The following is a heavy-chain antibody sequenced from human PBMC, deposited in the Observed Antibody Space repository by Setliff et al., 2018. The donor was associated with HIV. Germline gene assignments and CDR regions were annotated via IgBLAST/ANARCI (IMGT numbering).Heavy chain of an antibody. V-gene: IGHV1-46*01. Sequence: ASVKVSCKASGDTFTTYYIHWVRQAPGQGLEWMGIINPSSTSTNYAQRFQGRVTMTRDTSTSTVYMELSSLRSEDTAVYYCARDHMSVGAWVGATSLGLFQHWGQGTRVTVAS. J-gene: IGHJ1*01. CDR2: INPSSTST. D-gene: IGHD1-26*01. CDR1: GDTFTTYY. CDR3: ARDHMSVGAWVGATSLGLFQH.